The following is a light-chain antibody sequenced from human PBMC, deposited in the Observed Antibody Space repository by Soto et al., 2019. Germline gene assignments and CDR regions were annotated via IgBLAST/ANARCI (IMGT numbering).Light chain of an antibody. V-gene: IGKV3-20*01. CDR2: GAS. Sequence: IVLTQSPATLSLSPGERATLSCRASQSVSSYLAWYQQKPGQAPRLLIYGASTRATGVPDRFSGSGSGTDFTLTISRLEPEDFAVYHCQQYGSLSWTFCQGTKV. CDR1: QSVSSY. CDR3: QQYGSLSWT. J-gene: IGKJ1*01.